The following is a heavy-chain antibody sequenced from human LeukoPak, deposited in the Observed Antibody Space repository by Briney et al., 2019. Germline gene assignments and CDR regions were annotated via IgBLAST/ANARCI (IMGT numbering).Heavy chain of an antibody. Sequence: SETLSLTCTVSNYSISYGYYWGWIRQPPGKGLEWIGTIHHSGSTSYDPSLKSRVTISVDTSKNQFSLKLSSVTAADTAFYYCVRDRGLGRGFDPWGQGTMVTVSS. D-gene: IGHD3-16*01. V-gene: IGHV4-38-2*02. CDR1: NYSISYGYY. CDR3: VRDRGLGRGFDP. CDR2: IHHSGST. J-gene: IGHJ5*02.